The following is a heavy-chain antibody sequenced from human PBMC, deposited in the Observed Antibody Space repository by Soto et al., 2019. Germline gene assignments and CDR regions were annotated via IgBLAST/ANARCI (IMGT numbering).Heavy chain of an antibody. J-gene: IGHJ5*02. V-gene: IGHV4-59*01. CDR1: GGSISNYY. CDR2: IFYSGST. D-gene: IGHD5-18*01. CDR3: AKDSGYNYGYFRWFDP. Sequence: SETLSLTCTVSGGSISNYYWSWIRQPPGRGLEWIGHIFYSGSTNYNPALKSRVTISVDTSKSQFSLKLSSVTAADTVVFYCAKDSGYNYGYFRWFDPWGQGTLVTVS.